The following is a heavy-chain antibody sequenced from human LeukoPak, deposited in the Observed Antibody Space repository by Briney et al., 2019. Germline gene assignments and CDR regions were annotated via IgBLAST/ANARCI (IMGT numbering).Heavy chain of an antibody. D-gene: IGHD3-10*01. CDR1: GFSFSSYW. CDR2: ISNDESTI. CDR3: AKAELLWFGELNY. Sequence: PGGSLRLSCAASGFSFSSYWMHWVRQAPGKGPVWVSLISNDESTIIYADSVKGRFTISRDNAKNTLYLQMNSLRAEDTAVYYCAKAELLWFGELNYWGQGTLVTVSS. V-gene: IGHV3-74*01. J-gene: IGHJ4*02.